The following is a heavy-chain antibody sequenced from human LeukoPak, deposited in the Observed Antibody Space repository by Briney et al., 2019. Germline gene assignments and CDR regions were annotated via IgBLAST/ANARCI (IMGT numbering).Heavy chain of an antibody. D-gene: IGHD1-26*01. CDR1: GGSISSGGYY. J-gene: IGHJ4*02. CDR3: ARDSPSGSYFDY. CDR2: IYYSGST. V-gene: IGHV4-61*08. Sequence: SETLSLTCTVSGGSISSGGYYWSWIRQHPGKGLEWIGYIYYSGSTNYNPSLKSRVTISVDTSKNQFSLKLSSVTAADTAVYYCARDSPSGSYFDYWGQGTLVTVSS.